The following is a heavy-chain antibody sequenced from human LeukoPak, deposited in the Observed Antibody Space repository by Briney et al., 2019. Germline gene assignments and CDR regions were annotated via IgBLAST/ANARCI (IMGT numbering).Heavy chain of an antibody. J-gene: IGHJ4*02. CDR2: LNPRSGNA. CDR3: ARGIPLGYCTYGVCYPPYYFDF. Sequence: ASVKVSCKASGYTFISYNINWVRQATGQGLEWMGWLNPRSGNAVYLQKFQGRLTITRDTSTDTVYMDLSSLTAEDTAVYYCARGIPLGYCTYGVCYPPYYFDFWGQGTLVTASS. V-gene: IGHV1-8*03. CDR1: GYTFISYN. D-gene: IGHD2-8*01.